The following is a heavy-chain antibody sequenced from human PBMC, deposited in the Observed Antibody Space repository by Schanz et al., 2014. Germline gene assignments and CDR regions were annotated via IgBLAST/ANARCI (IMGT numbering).Heavy chain of an antibody. Sequence: QLQLVQSGAEVKKPGSSVKVSCKASGGTFSSYSISWVRQAPGQGLEWMGRIIPILGIANYAQKFQDRLTITADKSMNIAYMELSSLGTEDTAVYYCTRLRRADPNGFDVWGQGTTVTVS. CDR2: IIPILGIA. CDR3: TRLRRADPNGFDV. D-gene: IGHD6-19*01. J-gene: IGHJ6*02. CDR1: GGTFSSYS. V-gene: IGHV1-69*02.